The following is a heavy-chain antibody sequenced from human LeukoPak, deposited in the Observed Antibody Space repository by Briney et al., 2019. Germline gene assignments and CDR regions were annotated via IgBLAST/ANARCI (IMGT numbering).Heavy chain of an antibody. CDR3: SRLITGTTMAFRI. Sequence: SETLSLTCSVSGRSLSGYYWTWVRQPAGKGLEWIGRVYTSGSTHYNTSLKTRLTMSVDTSKNQFSQKLSSVTAADTAVYYCSRLITGTTMAFRIWGQGTMVTVSS. D-gene: IGHD1-7*01. J-gene: IGHJ3*02. CDR1: GRSLSGYY. CDR2: VYTSGST. V-gene: IGHV4-4*07.